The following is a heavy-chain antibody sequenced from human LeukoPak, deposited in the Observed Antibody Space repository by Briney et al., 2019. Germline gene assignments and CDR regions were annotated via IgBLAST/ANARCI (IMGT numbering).Heavy chain of an antibody. CDR2: IIPIFGTA. J-gene: IGHJ5*01. V-gene: IGHV1-69*13. Sequence: SVKVCCKASGGTFSSYAISWVRQAPGQGLEWMGGIIPIFGTANYAQKFQGRVTITADESTSTAYMELSSLRSEDTAVYYCARDRLGDSSSWTNWFVSWGQGTRVSDSS. CDR1: GGTFSSYA. D-gene: IGHD6-13*01. CDR3: ARDRLGDSSSWTNWFVS.